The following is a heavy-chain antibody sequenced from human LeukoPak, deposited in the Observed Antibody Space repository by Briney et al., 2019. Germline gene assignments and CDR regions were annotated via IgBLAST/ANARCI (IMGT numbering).Heavy chain of an antibody. V-gene: IGHV4-34*01. J-gene: IGHJ4*02. CDR3: ARSFDYDRSGYYPAF. CDR1: GGSFSGYY. Sequence: PSETLSLTCAVYGGSFSGYYWTWIRQPPGKGLEWIGEINHSGSTNYNPSLESRVIISVDTPKNQFSLKLTSVTAADTAVYFCARSFDYDRSGYYPAFWGGGALVTVSS. CDR2: INHSGST. D-gene: IGHD3-22*01.